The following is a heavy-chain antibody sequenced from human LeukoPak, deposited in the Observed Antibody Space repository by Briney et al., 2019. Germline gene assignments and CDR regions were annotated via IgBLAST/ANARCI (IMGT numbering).Heavy chain of an antibody. Sequence: PSETLSLTCTVSGGSISSYYWSWIRQPPGKGLEWIGYIYYSGSTNYNPSLKSRVTISVDTSKNQFSLKLSSVTGADTAVYYYARVSSSSPDAFDIWGQGTMVTVSS. J-gene: IGHJ3*02. D-gene: IGHD6-6*01. CDR2: IYYSGST. CDR3: ARVSSSSPDAFDI. CDR1: GGSISSYY. V-gene: IGHV4-59*01.